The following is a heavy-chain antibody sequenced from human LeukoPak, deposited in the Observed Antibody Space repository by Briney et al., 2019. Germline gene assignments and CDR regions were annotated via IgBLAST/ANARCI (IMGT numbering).Heavy chain of an antibody. CDR1: GGSFSGYY. CDR2: INHSGST. J-gene: IGHJ4*02. D-gene: IGHD5-18*01. Sequence: SETLSLTCAVYGGSFSGYYRSWIRQPPGKGLEWIGEINHSGSTNYNPSLKSRVTISVDTSKNQFSLKLSSVTAADTAVYYCARQLRGYSYGHFDYWGQGTLVTVSS. V-gene: IGHV4-34*01. CDR3: ARQLRGYSYGHFDY.